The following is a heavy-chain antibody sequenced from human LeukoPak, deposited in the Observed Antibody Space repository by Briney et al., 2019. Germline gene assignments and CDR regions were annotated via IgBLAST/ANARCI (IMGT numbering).Heavy chain of an antibody. CDR1: GGSFSGYY. D-gene: IGHD6-19*01. V-gene: IGHV4-34*01. CDR2: INHSGST. CDR3: ARGLSRGHSSGWYGGSSGMDV. J-gene: IGHJ6*04. Sequence: RSSETLSLTCAVYGGSFSGYYWSWIRQPPGKGLEWIGEINHSGSTIYNPSLKSRVTISVDTSKNQFSLKLSSVTAADTAVYYCARGLSRGHSSGWYGGSSGMDVWGKGTTVTVSS.